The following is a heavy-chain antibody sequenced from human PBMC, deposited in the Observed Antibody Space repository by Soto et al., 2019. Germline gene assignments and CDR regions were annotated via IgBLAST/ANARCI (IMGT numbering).Heavy chain of an antibody. J-gene: IGHJ6*02. CDR2: IYWDDDK. CDR1: GFSLSTSGVG. D-gene: IGHD6-19*01. CDR3: AHKLSSSGWYRYDYYYGMDV. Sequence: QITLKESGPTLVKPTQTLTLTCTFSGFSLSTSGVGVGWIRQPPGKPLEWLALIYWDDDKRYSPSLKSRLTITKDTSKNQVVLTMTNMDPVDTATYYCAHKLSSSGWYRYDYYYGMDVWGQGTTVTVSS. V-gene: IGHV2-5*02.